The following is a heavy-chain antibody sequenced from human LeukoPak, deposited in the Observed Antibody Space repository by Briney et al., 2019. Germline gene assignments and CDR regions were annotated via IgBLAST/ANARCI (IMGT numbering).Heavy chain of an antibody. CDR2: ISSSSSTI. Sequence: GGSLRLSCAASGFTFSSYSMNWVRQAPGEGLEWVSYISSSSSTIYYADSVKGRFTISRDNAKNSLYLQMNSLRDEDTAVYYCATRQWELHWGFWWGRGTLVTVSS. V-gene: IGHV3-48*02. J-gene: IGHJ4*02. CDR3: ATRQWELHWGFW. CDR1: GFTFSSYS. D-gene: IGHD1-26*01.